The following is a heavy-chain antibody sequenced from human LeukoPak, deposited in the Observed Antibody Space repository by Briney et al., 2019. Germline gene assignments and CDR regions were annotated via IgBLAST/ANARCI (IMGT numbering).Heavy chain of an antibody. CDR2: IYYSGST. CDR1: GGSISSYY. CDR3: ASGSYFRIGSFDY. D-gene: IGHD1-26*01. Sequence: PSETLSLTCAVYGGSISSYYWSCIRQPPGKGLEWIGYIYYSGSTNYNPCLKSRVTISGDTSKNQFSLKLSSVTAADTAVYYCASGSYFRIGSFDYWGQGTLVTVSS. J-gene: IGHJ4*02. V-gene: IGHV4-59*01.